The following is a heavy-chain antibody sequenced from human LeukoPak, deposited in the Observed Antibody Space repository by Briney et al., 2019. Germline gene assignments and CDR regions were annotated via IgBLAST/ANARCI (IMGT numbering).Heavy chain of an antibody. J-gene: IGHJ4*02. CDR1: GLTVSNYY. D-gene: IGHD5-24*01. V-gene: IGHV3-53*01. Sequence: PAGGSLGLSCAASGLTVSNYYMNWVRQAPGKGLEWVSVIYSDGTTYYADSVKGRFTVSRDNSKNTLYLQMNTLRAEDTAVYYCARGRKDGYNLSPSEYFDYWGQGTLVTVSS. CDR3: ARGRKDGYNLSPSEYFDY. CDR2: IYSDGTT.